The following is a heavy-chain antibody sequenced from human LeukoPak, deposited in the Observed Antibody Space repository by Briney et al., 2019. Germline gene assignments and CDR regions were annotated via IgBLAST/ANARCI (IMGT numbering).Heavy chain of an antibody. V-gene: IGHV3-48*03. D-gene: IGHD3-10*01. J-gene: IGHJ6*02. CDR3: ARGLWFADGFGMDL. CDR2: ITNSSNTI. CDR1: GFTLSSYE. Sequence: PGGSLRLSCGASGFTLSSYEMSWVRQAPGKGLEWVSYITNSSNTIYYADSVKGRFTISRDDAKNSLYQHMKSLRAEDTAVYYCARGLWFADGFGMDLWGQGTTVTVSS.